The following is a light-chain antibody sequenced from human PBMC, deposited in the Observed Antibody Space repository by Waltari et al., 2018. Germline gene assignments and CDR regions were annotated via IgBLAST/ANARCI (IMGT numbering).Light chain of an antibody. CDR3: SSYANSNTLL. J-gene: IGLJ2*01. CDR1: NRDVGGYNY. V-gene: IGLV2-14*03. CDR2: DVS. Sequence: QSALTQPASVSGSPGQSITISCTGSNRDVGGYNYVPWHQQHPGKAPKLMIYDVSNRPSGVSNRFSGSKSGNTASLTISGLQAEDEADYYCSSYANSNTLLFGGGTKLAVL.